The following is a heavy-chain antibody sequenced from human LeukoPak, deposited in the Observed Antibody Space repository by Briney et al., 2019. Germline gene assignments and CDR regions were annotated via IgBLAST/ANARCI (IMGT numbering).Heavy chain of an antibody. V-gene: IGHV3-11*01. CDR1: GFTFSDYY. CDR3: AKDFKSGDGKWEVDY. D-gene: IGHD1-26*01. Sequence: GGSLRLSCAASGFTFSDYYMSWIRQAPGKGLEWVSYISTSGTTIYYADSVKGRFTISRDNAKNSLYLQMNSLRAEDTAMYYCAKDFKSGDGKWEVDYWGQGTLVTVSS. CDR2: ISTSGTTI. J-gene: IGHJ4*02.